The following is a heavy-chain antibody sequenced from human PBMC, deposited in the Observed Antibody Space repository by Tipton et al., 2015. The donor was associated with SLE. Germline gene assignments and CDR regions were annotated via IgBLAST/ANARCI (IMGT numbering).Heavy chain of an antibody. Sequence: TLSLTCTVSGGSISGYYWSWIRQPPGKGLEWIGCIFYSGSTDCNPSLKSRVTISLDTSKNQFSLKLTSVTAADTAVYYCARDIREGGFDYWGQGALVTVSS. D-gene: IGHD2-2*02. J-gene: IGHJ4*02. CDR1: GGSISGYY. CDR2: IFYSGST. V-gene: IGHV4-59*01. CDR3: ARDIREGGFDY.